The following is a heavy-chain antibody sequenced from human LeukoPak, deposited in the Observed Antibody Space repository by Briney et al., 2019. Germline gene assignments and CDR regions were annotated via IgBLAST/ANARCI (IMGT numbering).Heavy chain of an antibody. J-gene: IGHJ4*02. CDR1: GYTFTTYG. CDR2: INPNSGGT. V-gene: IGHV1-2*02. CDR3: ARDPQPIDY. D-gene: IGHD1-1*01. Sequence: ASVKLSCKASGYTFTTYGINWLRQAPGQGLEWMGWINPNSGGTNYAQKFQGRVTMTRDTSISTAYMELRRLRSDDTAVYYCARDPQPIDYWGQGTLVTVSS.